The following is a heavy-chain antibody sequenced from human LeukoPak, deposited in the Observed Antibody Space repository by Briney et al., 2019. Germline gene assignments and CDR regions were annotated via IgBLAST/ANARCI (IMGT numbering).Heavy chain of an antibody. CDR3: AKGFYYDSSGTDDAFDI. V-gene: IGHV3-30*02. Sequence: GGSLRLSCAASGFTVSGIYISWVRQAPGKGLEWVAFIRYDGSNKYYADSVKGRFTISRDNSKNTLYLQMNSLRAEDTAVYYCAKGFYYDSSGTDDAFDIWGQGTMVTVSS. CDR2: IRYDGSNK. J-gene: IGHJ3*02. D-gene: IGHD3-22*01. CDR1: GFTVSGIY.